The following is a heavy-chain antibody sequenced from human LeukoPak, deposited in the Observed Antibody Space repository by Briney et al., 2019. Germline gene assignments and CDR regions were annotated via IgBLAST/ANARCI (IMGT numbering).Heavy chain of an antibody. V-gene: IGHV3-11*04. J-gene: IGHJ4*02. CDR2: ISSSGSTI. CDR1: GFTFSDYY. Sequence: PGGSLRLSCTASGFTFSDYYMSWIRQAPGKGLEWVSYISSSGSTIYYADSVKGRFTISRDNAKNTLYLQMNSLRAEDTGVYYCTRDLPPAHFWGQGTLVTVSS. D-gene: IGHD5/OR15-5a*01. CDR3: TRDLPPAHF.